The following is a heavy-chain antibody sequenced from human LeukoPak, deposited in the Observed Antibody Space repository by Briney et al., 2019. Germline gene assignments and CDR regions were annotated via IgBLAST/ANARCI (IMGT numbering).Heavy chain of an antibody. CDR2: IYTSGST. V-gene: IGHV4-4*07. CDR3: AREGGSGWYSGWFDP. CDR1: GGSISSYY. D-gene: IGHD6-19*01. J-gene: IGHJ5*02. Sequence: SETPSLTCTVSGGSISSYYWSWIRQPAGKGLEWIGRIYTSGSTNYNPSLKSRVTMSVDTSKNQFSLNLSSVTAADTAVYYCAREGGSGWYSGWFDPWGQGTLVTVSS.